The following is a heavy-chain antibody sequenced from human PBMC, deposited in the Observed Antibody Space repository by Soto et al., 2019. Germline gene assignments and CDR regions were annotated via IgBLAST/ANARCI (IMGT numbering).Heavy chain of an antibody. CDR1: GFTFSSYA. CDR2: ISGSGGST. D-gene: IGHD2-15*01. CDR3: AKGLGYCSGGSCSWPVLNAFDI. Sequence: GGSLRLSCAASGFTFSSYAMSWVRQAPGKGLEWVSAISGSGGSTYYADSVKGRFTISRDNSKNTLYLQMNSLRAEDTAVYYCAKGLGYCSGGSCSWPVLNAFDIWGQGTMVTVSS. J-gene: IGHJ3*02. V-gene: IGHV3-23*01.